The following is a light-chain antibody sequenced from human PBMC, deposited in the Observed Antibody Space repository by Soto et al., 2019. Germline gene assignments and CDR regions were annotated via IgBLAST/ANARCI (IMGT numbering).Light chain of an antibody. V-gene: IGLV2-14*01. CDR3: ISYTSSSILWV. Sequence: QSALTQPASVSGSPGQSITISCTGTSSDVGGYNYVSWYQQHPGKAPKLMIYEVSNRPSGVSNRFSGSKSGNTASLTISGLQAEDEADYFCISYTSSSILWVFGGGTKVTVL. CDR1: SSDVGGYNY. J-gene: IGLJ3*02. CDR2: EVS.